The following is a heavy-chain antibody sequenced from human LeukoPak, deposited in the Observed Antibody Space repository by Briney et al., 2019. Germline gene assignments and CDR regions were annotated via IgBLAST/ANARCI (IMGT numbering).Heavy chain of an antibody. Sequence: SETLSLTCAVYGVSFSGYYWSWIRQPPGKGLEWIGEINHSGSTNYSPSLKSRVTISTDTSKNQFSLKLSSVTAADTAVYFCARGGGEAPSSWGQGNLVTVSS. CDR2: INHSGST. V-gene: IGHV4-34*01. CDR1: GVSFSGYY. CDR3: ARGGGEAPSS. D-gene: IGHD2-21*01. J-gene: IGHJ4*02.